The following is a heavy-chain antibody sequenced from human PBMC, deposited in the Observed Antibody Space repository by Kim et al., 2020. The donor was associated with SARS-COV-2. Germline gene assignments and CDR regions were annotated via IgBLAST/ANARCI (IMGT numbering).Heavy chain of an antibody. J-gene: IGHJ4*02. CDR2: ISSRCMTK. D-gene: IGHD2-15*01. CDR1: GFTFSSYE. CDR3: ARTGSGRGNYFDY. Sequence: GGSLRLSCAASGFTFSSYEMNWVRQAPGKGLEGVSYISSRCMTKYYADSGEGRFTISRDNAKNSVYLQMNTLRAEGTAVYYCARTGSGRGNYFDYWGQGILVTASS. V-gene: IGHV3-48*03.